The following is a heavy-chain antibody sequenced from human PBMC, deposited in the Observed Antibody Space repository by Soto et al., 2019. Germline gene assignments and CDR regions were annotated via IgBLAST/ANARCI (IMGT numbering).Heavy chain of an antibody. CDR2: IKQDGSEK. Sequence: GGSLRLSCGASGFTFSSYWMSWVRQAPGRGLEWVANIKQDGSEKYYVDSVKGRFTISRDNAKNSLYLQMNSLRADDTAVYFCGRDRSLAPWGQGTLVTVSS. CDR1: GFTFSSYW. J-gene: IGHJ5*02. CDR3: GRDRSLAP. V-gene: IGHV3-7*01.